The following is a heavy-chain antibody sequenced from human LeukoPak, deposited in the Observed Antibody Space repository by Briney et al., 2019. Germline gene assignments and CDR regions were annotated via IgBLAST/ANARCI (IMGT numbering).Heavy chain of an antibody. CDR2: ISAYNGNT. Sequence: ASVKVSCKASGYTFTSYGISWVRQAPGQGLEWMGWISAYNGNTNYAQKLQGRVTMTTDTSTSTAYMELRSLRSDDTAVYYCARASSIAAAGMGGSFDYWGQGTLVTVSS. CDR1: GYTFTSYG. D-gene: IGHD6-13*01. CDR3: ARASSIAAAGMGGSFDY. V-gene: IGHV1-18*01. J-gene: IGHJ4*02.